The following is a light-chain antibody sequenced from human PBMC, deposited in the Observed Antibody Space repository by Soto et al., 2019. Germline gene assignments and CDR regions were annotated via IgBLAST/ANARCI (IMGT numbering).Light chain of an antibody. CDR2: GAS. CDR3: QQYGSSPTT. J-gene: IGKJ1*01. CDR1: QSVSSSY. Sequence: EVVFTQSPGTLSLSPGERATLSCRASQSVSSSYLAWYQQKPGQAPRLLIYGASTRDTGIPARFSSSWSGTEFTLTISRLEPEDFKVYYCQQYGSSPTTFGQGTKV. V-gene: IGKV3-20*01.